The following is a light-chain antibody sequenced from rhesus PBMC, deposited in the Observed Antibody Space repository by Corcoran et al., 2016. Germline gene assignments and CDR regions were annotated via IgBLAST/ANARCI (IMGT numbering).Light chain of an antibody. Sequence: DIQMTQSPSSLSASVGDRVTITCRASQGISSYLAWYQQKPGKAPKLLIYAASTLQSGVPSRFSGSGSGTDFTLTISSLQPEDFATYYCQQHNNYPRTFGQGTKVEIK. J-gene: IGKJ1*01. CDR3: QQHNNYPRT. V-gene: IGKV1-25*01. CDR2: AAS. CDR1: QGISSY.